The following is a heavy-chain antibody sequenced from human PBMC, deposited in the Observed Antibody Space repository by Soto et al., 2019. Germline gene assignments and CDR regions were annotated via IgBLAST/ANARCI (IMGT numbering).Heavy chain of an antibody. V-gene: IGHV3-11*05. CDR2: ISSSSSYT. CDR1: GFTFSDYY. CDR3: ARDTDDSSGSYFDY. J-gene: IGHJ4*02. Sequence: QVQLVESGGGLVKPGGSLRLSCAASGFTFSDYYMSWIRQAPGKGLEWVSYISSSSSYTNYADSVKGRFTISRDNAKNSLYLQMNSLRAEDTAVYYCARDTDDSSGSYFDYWGQGTLVTVSS. D-gene: IGHD3-22*01.